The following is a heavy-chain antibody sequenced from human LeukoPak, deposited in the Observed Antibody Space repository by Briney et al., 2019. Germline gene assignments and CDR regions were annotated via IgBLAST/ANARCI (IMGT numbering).Heavy chain of an antibody. Sequence: PSETLSLTCAVYGGSFSGYYWSWIRQPPGKGLEWIGEINHSGSTNYNPSLKSRVTISVDTSKNQFSLKLSSVTAADTAVYYCARGSGVEAAVDYWAREPWSPSPQ. CDR2: INHSGST. V-gene: IGHV4-34*01. J-gene: IGHJ4*02. D-gene: IGHD1-14*01. CDR3: ARGSGVEAAVDY. CDR1: GGSFSGYY.